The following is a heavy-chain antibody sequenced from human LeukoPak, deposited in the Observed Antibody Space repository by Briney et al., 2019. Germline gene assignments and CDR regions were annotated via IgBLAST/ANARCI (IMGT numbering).Heavy chain of an antibody. V-gene: IGHV1-69*05. CDR3: ARRYSSSWGFDY. D-gene: IGHD6-13*01. CDR1: GGTFSSYA. J-gene: IGHJ4*02. Sequence: GASVKVSCKASGGTFSSYAISWVRQAPGQGLEWMGGIIPIFGTANYAQKFQGRVTITTDGSTSTAYMELSSLRSEDTAVYYCARRYSSSWGFDYWGQGTLVTVSS. CDR2: IIPIFGTA.